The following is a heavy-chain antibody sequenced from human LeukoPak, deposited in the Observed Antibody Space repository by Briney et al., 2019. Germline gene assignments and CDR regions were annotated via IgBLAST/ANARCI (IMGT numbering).Heavy chain of an antibody. D-gene: IGHD6-13*01. CDR3: ARDQIGIAESDTTRGRSNWFDP. CDR1: GATFITYA. V-gene: IGHV1-69*01. J-gene: IGHJ5*02. CDR2: IIPIFGIA. Sequence: SGNVSCKASGATFITYAISWVRESPGHRLECMGGIIPIFGIANYAQKFQGRVTITADESTSTDYMELGSLRSEDTAVYYCARDQIGIAESDTTRGRSNWFDPWGKGTLVTVS.